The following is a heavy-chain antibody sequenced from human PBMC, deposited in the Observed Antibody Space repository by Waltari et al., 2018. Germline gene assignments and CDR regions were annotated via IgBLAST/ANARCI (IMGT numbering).Heavy chain of an antibody. CDR2: INPKNGDT. D-gene: IGHD3-22*01. Sequence: LVQSGAEVKKPRASVKVSCKASGYTFTGYAILWGRQAPGQGLEWMGRINPKNGDTHYAQKFQGRVAMTTDTSTNTAFMELHSLRSDDTAVYYCLRDSSGSHFDYWGQGTLVTVSS. V-gene: IGHV1-2*06. J-gene: IGHJ4*02. CDR1: GYTFTGYA. CDR3: LRDSSGSHFDY.